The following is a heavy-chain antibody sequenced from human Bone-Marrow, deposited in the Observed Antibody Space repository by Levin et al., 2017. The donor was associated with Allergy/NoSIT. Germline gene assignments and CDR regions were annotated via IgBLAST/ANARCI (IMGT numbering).Heavy chain of an antibody. J-gene: IGHJ5*02. CDR3: AKSYDNIGGRLDP. CDR1: GFTFNSYA. Sequence: GGSLRLSCAASGFTFNSYAMSWVRQAPGRGLEWVSIISNNAGSTYYADSVKGRFTISRDKSKSTLYLQMNSLRVEDTAVYYCAKSYDNIGGRLDPWGQGTLVTVSS. D-gene: IGHD3-16*01. V-gene: IGHV3-23*01. CDR2: ISNNAGST.